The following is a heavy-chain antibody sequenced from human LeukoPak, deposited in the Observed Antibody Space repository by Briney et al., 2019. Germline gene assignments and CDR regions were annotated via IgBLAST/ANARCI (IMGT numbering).Heavy chain of an antibody. J-gene: IGHJ6*03. Sequence: ASVKVSCKASGYTFTGYYMHWVRQAPGQGREGMGWVNPNRGCTNYSQKFRGRVTITRDRSISTAYMELSRLRPDDTAVYYCAAGGPGYCSSTSCYTLGLYYYYYMDVWGKGTTVTVSS. CDR2: VNPNRGCT. CDR3: AAGGPGYCSSTSCYTLGLYYYYYMDV. CDR1: GYTFTGYY. V-gene: IGHV1-2*02. D-gene: IGHD2-2*02.